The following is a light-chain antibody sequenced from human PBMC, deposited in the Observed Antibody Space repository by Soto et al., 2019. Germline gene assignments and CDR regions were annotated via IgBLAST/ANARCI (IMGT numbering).Light chain of an antibody. CDR2: GNN. CDR3: QSYDNSLNEWV. J-gene: IGLJ3*02. V-gene: IGLV1-40*01. CDR1: ASSIAARYD. Sequence: QSVLTQPPSVSGAPGQRVTISCTGTASSIAARYDVHWYQQIPGKAPKLLIYGNNNRPSGVPDRFSASKSGISASLVITGLQADDEADYYCQSYDNSLNEWVFGGGTKLTVL.